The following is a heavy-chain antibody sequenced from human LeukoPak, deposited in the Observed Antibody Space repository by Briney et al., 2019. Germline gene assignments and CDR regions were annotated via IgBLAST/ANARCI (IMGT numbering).Heavy chain of an antibody. CDR2: MKPHSGNT. CDR3: KMAKEGNAFGI. J-gene: IGHJ3*02. CDR1: GYTFTDYD. Sequence: ASVKVSCKASGYTFTDYDINWARQATGQELEWMGWMKPHSGNTGYAQKFQGRVTMTRDTSITTAYMELSSLRSDDTAIYYCKMAKEGNAFGIWGQGTMVTVSS. V-gene: IGHV1-8*01. D-gene: IGHD5-24*01.